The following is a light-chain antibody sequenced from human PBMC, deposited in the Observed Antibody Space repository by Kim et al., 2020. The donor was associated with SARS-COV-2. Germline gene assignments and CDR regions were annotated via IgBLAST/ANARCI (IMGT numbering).Light chain of an antibody. Sequence: PGARVPLSCRASQGVSSNLAWYQQKPGQAPRLLIYSAFTRATGIPARFSGSGSGTEFTLTISSLQSEDFAVYYCQQYNNWPLTFGGGTKVDIK. CDR2: SAF. CDR3: QQYNNWPLT. J-gene: IGKJ4*01. CDR1: QGVSSN. V-gene: IGKV3-15*01.